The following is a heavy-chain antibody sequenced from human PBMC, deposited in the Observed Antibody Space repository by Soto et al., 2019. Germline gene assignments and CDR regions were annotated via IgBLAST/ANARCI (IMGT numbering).Heavy chain of an antibody. CDR3: ARLGGITMVGGVLTAFDI. J-gene: IGHJ3*02. CDR1: GGSVSSYF. V-gene: IGHV4-59*08. CDR2: IYYSGST. Sequence: SETLSLTCSVSGGSVSSYFWSWVRQPPGKGLEWIAYIYYSGSTNYNPFLKSRVTISVDASKNQFSLRLRSVTAADTAVYYCARLGGITMVGGVLTAFDIWGQGTMVTVSS. D-gene: IGHD3-10*01.